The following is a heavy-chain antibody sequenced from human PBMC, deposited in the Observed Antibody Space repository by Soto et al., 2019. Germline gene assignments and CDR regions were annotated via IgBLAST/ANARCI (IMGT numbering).Heavy chain of an antibody. J-gene: IGHJ6*02. D-gene: IGHD5-18*01. CDR3: ARGDEWIQLWPTYYYGMDV. CDR2: ISSSSSYI. CDR1: GFTFSSYS. V-gene: IGHV3-21*01. Sequence: VGSLRLSCAASGFTFSSYSMNWVRQAPGKGLEWVSSISSSSSYIYYADSVKGRFTISRDNAKNSLYLQMNSLRAEDTAVYYCARGDEWIQLWPTYYYGMDVWGQGTTVTVSS.